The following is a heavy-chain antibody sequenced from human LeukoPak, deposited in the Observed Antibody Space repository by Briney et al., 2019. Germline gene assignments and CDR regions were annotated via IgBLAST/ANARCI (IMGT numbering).Heavy chain of an antibody. V-gene: IGHV1-18*01. Sequence: ASVKVSCKASGYTFTSCGISWLRQAPGQGLEWMGWISTYSGKTNYAQKYQGRVTMTTDTSTSTAYMELRNLRSDDAAVYYCARDQQWLDPARHGFDYWGQGTLVTVSS. D-gene: IGHD6-19*01. J-gene: IGHJ4*02. CDR1: GYTFTSCG. CDR2: ISTYSGKT. CDR3: ARDQQWLDPARHGFDY.